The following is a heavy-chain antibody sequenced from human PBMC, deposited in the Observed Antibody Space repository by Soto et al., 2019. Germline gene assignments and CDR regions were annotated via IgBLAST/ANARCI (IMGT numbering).Heavy chain of an antibody. CDR3: APQSILTTHPDY. CDR1: GGTISSYD. D-gene: IGHD4-4*01. CDR2: IYYSGST. V-gene: IGHV4-59*01. J-gene: IGHJ4*02. Sequence: SETLSLTCTVSGGTISSYDWSWIRQPPGKGLEWIGYIYYSGSTNYNPSLKSRVTISVDTSKNQFSLKLSSVTAADTAVYYCAPQSILTTHPDYWGQGTLVTVSS.